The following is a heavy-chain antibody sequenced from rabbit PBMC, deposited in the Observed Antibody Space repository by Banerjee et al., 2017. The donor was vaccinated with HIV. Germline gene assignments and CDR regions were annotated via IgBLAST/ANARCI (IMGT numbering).Heavy chain of an antibody. J-gene: IGHJ4*01. Sequence: QEQLEESGGDLVKPEGSLTITCTASGFSFSNKYVMCWVRQAPGKGLEWIGYIDPVFDSTYYASWVNGRFTISKTSSTTVTLQMASLTAADTATYFCARNEYTGTAYDLWGPGTLVTVS. V-gene: IGHV1S45*01. CDR1: GFSFSNKYV. D-gene: IGHD7-1*01. CDR3: ARNEYTGTAYDL. CDR2: IDPVFDST.